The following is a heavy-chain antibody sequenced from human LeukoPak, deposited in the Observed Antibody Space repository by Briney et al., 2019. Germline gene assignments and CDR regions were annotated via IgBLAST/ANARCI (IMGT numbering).Heavy chain of an antibody. CDR2: IYFSGNT. Sequence: PSETLSLTCTVSGGSISSYYWSWIRQPPGKGLEWIGYIYFSGNTNYNPSLKSRVTISVDTSKNRFSLKLSSVTAADTAVYYCARGNTYYYDFDYWGQGTLVTVSS. D-gene: IGHD3-10*01. CDR1: GGSISSYY. V-gene: IGHV4-59*01. CDR3: ARGNTYYYDFDY. J-gene: IGHJ4*02.